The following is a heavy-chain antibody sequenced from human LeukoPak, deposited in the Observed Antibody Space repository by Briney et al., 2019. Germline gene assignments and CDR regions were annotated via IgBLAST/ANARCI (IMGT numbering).Heavy chain of an antibody. CDR1: GFTFSSYA. V-gene: IGHV3-23*01. J-gene: IGHJ6*02. Sequence: GGSLRLSCAASGFTFSSYAMSWVRQAPGKGLEWVSAISGSGGSTYYADSVKGRFTISRDNSKNTLYLQMNSLGAEDTAVYYCAKDQGESKTHYYYYYGMDVWGQGTTVTVSS. CDR2: ISGSGGST. CDR3: AKDQGESKTHYYYYYGMDV. D-gene: IGHD3-10*01.